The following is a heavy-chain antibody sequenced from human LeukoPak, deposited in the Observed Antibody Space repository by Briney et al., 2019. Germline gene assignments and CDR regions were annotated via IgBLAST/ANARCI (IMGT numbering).Heavy chain of an antibody. D-gene: IGHD4-17*01. J-gene: IGHJ4*02. CDR3: ARGADYGDYY. CDR2: INHSGST. CDR1: GGSFSGYY. Sequence: SETLSLTCAVYGGSFSGYYWSWIRQPPGKWLEWIGEINHSGSTNYNPSLKSRVTISVDTSKNQFSLKLSSVTAADTAVYYCARGADYGDYYWGQGTLVTVSS. V-gene: IGHV4-34*01.